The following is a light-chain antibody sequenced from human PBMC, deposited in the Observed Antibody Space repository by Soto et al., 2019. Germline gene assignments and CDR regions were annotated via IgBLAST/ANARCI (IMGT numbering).Light chain of an antibody. V-gene: IGLV1-40*01. CDR2: GNS. J-gene: IGLJ1*01. CDR3: QSYDSSLNARYV. CDR1: SSNIGAGYD. Sequence: QPVLTQPPSVSGAPGQRVTISCTGSSSNIGAGYDVHWYQQLPGTAPKLLIYGNSNRPSGVPDRFSASKSGTSASLAITGLQAEDEADYYCQSYDSSLNARYVFGTGTKVTVL.